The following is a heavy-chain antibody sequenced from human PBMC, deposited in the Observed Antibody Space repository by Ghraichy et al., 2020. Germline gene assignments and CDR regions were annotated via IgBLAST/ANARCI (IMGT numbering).Heavy chain of an antibody. CDR2: IKQDGSEK. CDR3: AREAGATNS. Sequence: GSLRLSCAASGFAFSYYWMSWVRLAPGKGLEWVANIKQDGSEKYYVDSVKGRFTISRDNAKNALYLQMNSLRAEDTAVYYCAREAGATNSWGQGTLVTVSS. J-gene: IGHJ4*02. CDR1: GFAFSYYW. D-gene: IGHD1-26*01. V-gene: IGHV3-7*03.